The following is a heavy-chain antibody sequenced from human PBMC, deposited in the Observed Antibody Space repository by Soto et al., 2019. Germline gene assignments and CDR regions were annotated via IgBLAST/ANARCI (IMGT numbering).Heavy chain of an antibody. D-gene: IGHD1-1*01. V-gene: IGHV3-7*01. J-gene: IGHJ3*02. CDR1: GFTFSNFW. Sequence: GGSLRLSCAASGFTFSNFWMSWVRQAPGKGLEWVANIKQDGSEKYFMDSVKGRFTISRDNAKNSLYLQMNSLRAEDTAAYYCARNLQNAFDICGPGTMVTVSS. CDR3: ARNLQNAFDI. CDR2: IKQDGSEK.